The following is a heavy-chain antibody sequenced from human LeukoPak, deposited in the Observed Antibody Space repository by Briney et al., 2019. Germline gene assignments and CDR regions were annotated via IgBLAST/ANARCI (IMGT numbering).Heavy chain of an antibody. CDR2: ISSSSSTI. D-gene: IGHD6-19*01. V-gene: IGHV3-48*01. CDR1: GFTFSSYS. Sequence: PGGSLRLSCAASGFTFSSYSMNWVRQAPGKGLEWVSYISSSSSTIYYADSVKGRFTISRDNSKNTLYLQMNSLRAEDTPVYYCAEGAGSFDYWGQGTLVTVPS. J-gene: IGHJ4*02. CDR3: AEGAGSFDY.